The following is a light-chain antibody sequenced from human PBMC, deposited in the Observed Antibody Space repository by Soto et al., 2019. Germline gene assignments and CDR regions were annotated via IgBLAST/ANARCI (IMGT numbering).Light chain of an antibody. J-gene: IGKJ2*01. Sequence: DIVMTQSPDSLAVSLGERATINCKSSQSILYSSNNKDYLAWYQQKPGQPPKLLIYWASARESGVPDRFSGSGSGTDFTLTISSLQAEDVAVYYCQPYYSSASTFGQGTKLEIK. CDR3: QPYYSSAST. CDR2: WAS. CDR1: QSILYSSNNKDY. V-gene: IGKV4-1*01.